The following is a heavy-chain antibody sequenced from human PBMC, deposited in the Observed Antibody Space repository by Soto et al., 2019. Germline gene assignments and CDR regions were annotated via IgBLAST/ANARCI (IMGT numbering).Heavy chain of an antibody. CDR3: ATYQAPGVVTPFDY. Sequence: ASVKVSCKASGYTFTSYDINWVRQATGKGLEWMGGINPEDGETSYAQKFQGRVTMTEDTSTDTAYMELSSLRSEDTAVYYCATYQAPGVVTPFDYWGQGTLVTVSS. J-gene: IGHJ4*02. D-gene: IGHD3-3*01. CDR2: INPEDGET. V-gene: IGHV1-8*01. CDR1: GYTFTSYD.